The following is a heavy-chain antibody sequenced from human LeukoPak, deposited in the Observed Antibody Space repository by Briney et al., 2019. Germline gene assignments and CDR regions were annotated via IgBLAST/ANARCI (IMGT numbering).Heavy chain of an antibody. V-gene: IGHV4-59*01. CDR1: GGSISSYY. J-gene: IGHJ4*02. D-gene: IGHD5-12*01. CDR3: ARALRGYSGYIDY. CDR2: IYYSGST. Sequence: SETLSLTCTVSGGSISSYYWSWIRQPPGKGLEWIGYIYYSGSTNYNPSLKSRDTISVATSKNQFSLKLSSVTAADTAVYYCARALRGYSGYIDYWGQGTLVTVSS.